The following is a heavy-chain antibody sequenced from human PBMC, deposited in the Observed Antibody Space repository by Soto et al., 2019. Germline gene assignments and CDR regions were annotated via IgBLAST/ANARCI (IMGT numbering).Heavy chain of an antibody. V-gene: IGHV3-74*03. Sequence: GGSLRLSCSACGFNFRVYWMHWVRQAPGKGLVWVSRISNDGKTATYADSVEGRFTVSRDNANNMVYLQMNSLTAEDTAVYFCARGGSWFDLWGQGTVVTVSS. CDR1: GFNFRVYW. CDR2: ISNDGKTA. J-gene: IGHJ5*02. CDR3: ARGGSWFDL.